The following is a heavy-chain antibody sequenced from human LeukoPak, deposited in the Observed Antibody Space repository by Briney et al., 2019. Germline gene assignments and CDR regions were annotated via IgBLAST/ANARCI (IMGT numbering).Heavy chain of an antibody. J-gene: IGHJ6*03. D-gene: IGHD3-3*01. CDR3: ARAVSGYDFWSGYYKNYYYMDV. V-gene: IGHV3-7*01. CDR1: GFTFSSYW. Sequence: GGSLRLSCAASGFTFSSYWMSWVRQAPGKGLEWVANIKQEGSEIYYVDSVKGRFAIARDNAKNSLYLQMNSLRAEDTAVYYCARAVSGYDFWSGYYKNYYYMDVWGKGTTVTVSS. CDR2: IKQEGSEI.